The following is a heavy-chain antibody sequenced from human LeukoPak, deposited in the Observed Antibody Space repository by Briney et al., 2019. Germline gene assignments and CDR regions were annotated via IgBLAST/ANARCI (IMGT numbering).Heavy chain of an antibody. CDR1: GFTFSSYA. J-gene: IGHJ6*02. CDR2: ISYDGSNK. Sequence: GGSLRLSCAASGFTFSSYAIHWVRQAPGKGLEWVAVISYDGSNKYYADSVKGRFTISRDNSKNTLYLQMNSLRAEDTAVYYCAKGHGPITIFGVVIYGMDVWGQGTTVTVSS. CDR3: AKGHGPITIFGVVIYGMDV. D-gene: IGHD3-3*01. V-gene: IGHV3-30*04.